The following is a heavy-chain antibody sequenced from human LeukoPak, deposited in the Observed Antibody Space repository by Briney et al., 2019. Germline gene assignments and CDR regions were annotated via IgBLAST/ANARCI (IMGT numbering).Heavy chain of an antibody. V-gene: IGHV3-21*01. J-gene: IGHJ4*02. Sequence: GGYLRLSCAASGFTFSTYTMNWVRQAPGKGLEWVSSISSSGSYIYYADSVKGRLTISRDNAKNSLFLQMNSLRAEDTAVYYCARSFTSAGGLADYWGQGTLVTVSS. CDR3: ARSFTSAGGLADY. CDR1: GFTFSTYT. D-gene: IGHD2-15*01. CDR2: ISSSGSYI.